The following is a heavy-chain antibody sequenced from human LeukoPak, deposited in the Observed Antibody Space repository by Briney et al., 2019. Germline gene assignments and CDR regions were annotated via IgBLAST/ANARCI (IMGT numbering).Heavy chain of an antibody. Sequence: GGTLRLSCAASGFTFSSYGMSWVRQAPGKGLEWVSAISGSGGSTYYADSVKGRFTISRDNSKNTLYLQMNSLRAEDTAVYYCAKDLNLRYFDYWGQGTLVTVSS. J-gene: IGHJ4*02. V-gene: IGHV3-23*01. D-gene: IGHD1-7*01. CDR3: AKDLNLRYFDY. CDR1: GFTFSSYG. CDR2: ISGSGGST.